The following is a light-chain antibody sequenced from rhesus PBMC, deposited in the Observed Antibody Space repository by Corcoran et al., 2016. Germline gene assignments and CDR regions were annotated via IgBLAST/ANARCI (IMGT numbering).Light chain of an antibody. CDR2: NTN. Sequence: QAVVTQEPSLTVSREGTVTLTCGSSTGEVTSDNYPNWFQQKPGQAPRGLIYNTNSKHSWTPARFSGSLSGAKAALTLSGAQSEDEADYYCMLYYSDPHLIFGAGTRLTVL. J-gene: IGLJ1*01. CDR3: MLYYSDPHLI. V-gene: IGLV7-76*01. CDR1: TGEVTSDNY.